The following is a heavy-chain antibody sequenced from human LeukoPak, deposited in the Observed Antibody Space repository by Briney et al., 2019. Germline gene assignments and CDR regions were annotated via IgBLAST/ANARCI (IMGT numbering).Heavy chain of an antibody. J-gene: IGHJ4*02. D-gene: IGHD6-19*01. CDR1: GFTFSSYW. Sequence: GGSVTLSCAASGFTFSSYWMHWVRQAPGKGLVWVSRINSDGSSTSYADSVKGRFTISRDNAKNTLYLQMNSLRAEETAVDYCARGPLIAVAGTGIDYWGQGTLVTVSS. V-gene: IGHV3-74*01. CDR3: ARGPLIAVAGTGIDY. CDR2: INSDGSST.